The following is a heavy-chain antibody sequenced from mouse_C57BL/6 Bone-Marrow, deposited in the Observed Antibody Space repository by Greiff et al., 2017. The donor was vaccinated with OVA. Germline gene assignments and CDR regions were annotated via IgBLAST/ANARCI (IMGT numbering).Heavy chain of an antibody. CDR3: ARVSSYEYGYFEV. Sequence: VQLQQSGAELMKPGASVKLSCKATGYTFTGYWIEWVKQRPGHGLEWIGEILPGSGSTNYNEKFKGKATFTADTSSNTAYMQLSSLTTEDAAIYDGARVSSYEYGYFEVWGTGTTVTVTS. V-gene: IGHV1-9*01. CDR1: GYTFTGYW. J-gene: IGHJ1*03. D-gene: IGHD1-1*01. CDR2: ILPGSGST.